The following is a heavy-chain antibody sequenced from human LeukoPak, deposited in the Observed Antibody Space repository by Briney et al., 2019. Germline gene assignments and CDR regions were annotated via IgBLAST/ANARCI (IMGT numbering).Heavy chain of an antibody. CDR1: GFTVSSNY. CDR2: IYSGGST. Sequence: GGSPRLSCAASGFTVSSNYMSWVRQTPGKGLEWVSVIYSGGSTYYADSVKGRFTISRDNSKNTLYLQMNSLRAEDTAVYYCARDSIQYQLPQQTYYYYGMDVWGQGTTVTVSS. V-gene: IGHV3-66*01. CDR3: ARDSIQYQLPQQTYYYYGMDV. J-gene: IGHJ6*02. D-gene: IGHD2-2*01.